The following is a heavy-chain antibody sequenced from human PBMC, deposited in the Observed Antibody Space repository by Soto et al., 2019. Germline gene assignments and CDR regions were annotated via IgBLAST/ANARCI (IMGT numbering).Heavy chain of an antibody. CDR2: MYYNGNI. J-gene: IGHJ5*02. CDR3: GSGGNWFDP. Sequence: SETLSLTCNVSGGSISNYYWTWVRQSPEKGLEWIGYMYYNGNINYNPSLKSRVTISIDTSKNQFSLTLKSVTAADTAVYYCGSGGNWFDPWGRESWSPSPQ. CDR1: GGSISNYY. V-gene: IGHV4-59*01. D-gene: IGHD3-16*01.